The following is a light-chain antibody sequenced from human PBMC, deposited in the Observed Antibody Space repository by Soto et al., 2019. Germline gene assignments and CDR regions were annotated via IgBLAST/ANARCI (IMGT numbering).Light chain of an antibody. CDR3: QTYNTVPV. J-gene: IGKJ3*01. V-gene: IGKV1-27*01. CDR1: QSVTNF. Sequence: DIQMTQSPTSLSASVGDRVTITCRASQSVTNFVAWYQQKPGQAPKLMIYAASTLQAGVPSRFSGSGSGTDFTLTIKSLQREDVTTYACQTYNTVPVLGPGTKVEIK. CDR2: AAS.